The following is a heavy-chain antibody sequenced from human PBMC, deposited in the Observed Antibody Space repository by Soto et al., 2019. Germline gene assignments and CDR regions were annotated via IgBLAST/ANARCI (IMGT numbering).Heavy chain of an antibody. CDR2: ISAYNGNT. V-gene: IGHV1-18*01. CDR1: GYTFTSYG. CDR3: ASTAASGGGDCYRQSDTWFDP. D-gene: IGHD2-21*02. Sequence: QVQLVQSGAEVKKPGASVKVSCKASGYTFTSYGISWVRQAPAQGLEWMGWISAYNGNTNYAQKLQGRGTMTTDTSTSTVHMALRRLRTDDTAVYYCASTAASGGGDCYRQSDTWFDPWGQGTLVTVSS. J-gene: IGHJ5*02.